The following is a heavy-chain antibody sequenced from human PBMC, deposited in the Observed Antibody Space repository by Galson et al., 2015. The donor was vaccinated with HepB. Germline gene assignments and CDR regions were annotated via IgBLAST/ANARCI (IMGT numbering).Heavy chain of an antibody. CDR3: ARAADSSSWGLNWFDP. V-gene: IGHV1-2*04. CDR2: INPNSGGT. J-gene: IGHJ5*02. D-gene: IGHD6-13*01. CDR1: GYTFTGYY. Sequence: SVKVSCKASGYTFTGYYMHWVRQAPGQGLEWMGWINPNSGGTNYAQKFQGWVTMTRDTSISTAYMELSRLRSDDTAVYYCARAADSSSWGLNWFDPWGQGTLVTVSS.